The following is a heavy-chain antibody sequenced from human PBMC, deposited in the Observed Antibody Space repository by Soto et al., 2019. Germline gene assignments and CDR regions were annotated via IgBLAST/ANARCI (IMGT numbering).Heavy chain of an antibody. CDR2: ISYDGSNK. J-gene: IGHJ4*02. Sequence: QVQLVESGGGGVQPGRSLRLSCAASGFTFSTYGMHWVRQAPGKGPEWVAVISYDGSNKYYADSVKGRFTISRDNSKSTRYLQMNSLRAEDTAVYYCAKDHDDYGDYFGDWGQGTLVTVSS. CDR1: GFTFSTYG. V-gene: IGHV3-30*18. CDR3: AKDHDDYGDYFGD. D-gene: IGHD4-17*01.